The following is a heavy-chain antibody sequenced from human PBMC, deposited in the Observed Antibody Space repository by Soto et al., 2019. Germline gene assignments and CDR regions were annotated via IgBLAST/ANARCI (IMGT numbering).Heavy chain of an antibody. CDR1: GFTFSSYS. D-gene: IGHD3-10*01. J-gene: IGHJ4*02. CDR3: ASWAWLSYYYGSGSGRIFDY. V-gene: IGHV3-21*01. CDR2: ISSSSSYI. Sequence: GGSLRLSCAASGFTFSSYSMNWVRQAPGKGLEWVSSISSSSSYIYYADSVKGRFTISRDNAKNSLYLQMNSLRAEDTAVYYCASWAWLSYYYGSGSGRIFDYWGQGTLVTVSS.